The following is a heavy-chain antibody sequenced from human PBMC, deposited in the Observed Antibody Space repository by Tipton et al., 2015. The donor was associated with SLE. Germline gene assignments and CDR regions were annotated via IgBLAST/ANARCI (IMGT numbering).Heavy chain of an antibody. CDR3: ARGGSTDGDLED. D-gene: IGHD4-17*01. CDR1: GGSISSYY. CDR2: IYYSGST. Sequence: TPSLTCTVSGGSISSYYWSWIRQPPGKGLEWIGYIYYSGSTNYNPSLKSRVTISVDTSKNQFSLKLSSVTAADTAVYYCARGGSTDGDLEDWGQGTLVTVSS. J-gene: IGHJ4*02. V-gene: IGHV4-59*01.